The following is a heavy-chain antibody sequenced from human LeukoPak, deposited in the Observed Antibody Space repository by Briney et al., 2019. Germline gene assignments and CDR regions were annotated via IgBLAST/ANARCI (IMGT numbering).Heavy chain of an antibody. CDR1: GFSFSSHW. CDR2: MKEDGTES. CDR3: ARDGLGGFFDL. V-gene: IGHV3-7*01. Sequence: TGGSLRLSCVGSGFSFSSHWVSWVRQAPGKGLEWVANMKEDGTESQYMDSAEGRISISRDNAKNSLYLEIHSLRPEDTAVYYCARDGLGGFFDLWGQRTKVTVAS. J-gene: IGHJ3*01. D-gene: IGHD3-16*01.